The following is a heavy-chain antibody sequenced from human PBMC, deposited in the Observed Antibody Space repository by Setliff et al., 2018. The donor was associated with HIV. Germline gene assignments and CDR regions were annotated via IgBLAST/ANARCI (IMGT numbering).Heavy chain of an antibody. V-gene: IGHV1-2*02. CDR1: GYSFTFYG. CDR2: INPNSGGT. D-gene: IGHD2-2*01. Sequence: RASVKVSCKASGYSFTFYGLHWVRQAPGQGLEWMGWINPNSGGTNYAQKFQGRVTMTRDTSISTAYMELSRLRSDDTAVYYCARGDIIAVPAAIDMDVWGKGTTVTVSS. J-gene: IGHJ6*03. CDR3: ARGDIIAVPAAIDMDV.